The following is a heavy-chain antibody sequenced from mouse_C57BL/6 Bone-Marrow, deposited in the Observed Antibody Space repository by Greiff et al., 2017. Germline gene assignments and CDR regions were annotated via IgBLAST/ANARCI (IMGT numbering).Heavy chain of an antibody. CDR3: AREPFFYYYGSSYVENWYFDV. D-gene: IGHD1-1*01. CDR2: ISDGGSYT. J-gene: IGHJ1*03. CDR1: GFTFSSYA. V-gene: IGHV5-4*01. Sequence: DVKLVESGGGLVKPGGSLKLSCAASGFTFSSYAMSWVRQTPEKRLEWVATISDGGSYTYYPDNVKGRFHISRDNAKNNLYLQMSHLKSEDTAMYYCAREPFFYYYGSSYVENWYFDVCGTGTTVTVSS.